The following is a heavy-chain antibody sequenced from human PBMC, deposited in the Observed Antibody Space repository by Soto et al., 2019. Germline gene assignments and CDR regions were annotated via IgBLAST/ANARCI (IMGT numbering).Heavy chain of an antibody. J-gene: IGHJ4*02. CDR3: TREGFSGGNNWSHFDY. Sequence: PGGSLRLSCAASGFTFISYSMIWVRQAPGKGLEWVSRMNGDGSVTDYADSVKGRFTISRDNAKDTLFLQMNSLRPEDTAMYYCTREGFSGGNNWSHFDYWGQGTLVTVSS. D-gene: IGHD3-16*01. V-gene: IGHV3-74*01. CDR1: GFTFISYS. CDR2: MNGDGSVT.